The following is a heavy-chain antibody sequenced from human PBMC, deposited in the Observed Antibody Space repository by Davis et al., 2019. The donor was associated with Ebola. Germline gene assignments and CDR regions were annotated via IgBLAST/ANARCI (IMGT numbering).Heavy chain of an antibody. CDR2: INHSGST. J-gene: IGHJ6*02. D-gene: IGHD2-2*01. CDR1: GGSFSGYY. V-gene: IGHV4-34*01. CDR3: ARVGIVVVPAADFDYYYGMDV. Sequence: SETLSLTCTVSGGSFSGYYWSWIRQPPGKGLEWIGEINHSGSTNYNPSLKSRVTISVDTSKNQFSLKLSSVTAADTAVYYCARVGIVVVPAADFDYYYGMDVWGQGTTVTVSS.